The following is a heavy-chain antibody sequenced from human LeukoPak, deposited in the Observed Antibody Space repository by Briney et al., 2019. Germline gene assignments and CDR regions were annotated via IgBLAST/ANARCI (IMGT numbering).Heavy chain of an antibody. J-gene: IGHJ3*02. D-gene: IGHD2-21*02. Sequence: GASVKVSCKASGFSFPSYGISWVRQAPGQGLEWIGWITAYDGDTNYAEKFQGRVTMATDTSTSTASMELWSLRSDDTAVYYCARDWRLPSGPDVFDIWGQGTVVTVSS. V-gene: IGHV1-18*01. CDR1: GFSFPSYG. CDR3: ARDWRLPSGPDVFDI. CDR2: ITAYDGDT.